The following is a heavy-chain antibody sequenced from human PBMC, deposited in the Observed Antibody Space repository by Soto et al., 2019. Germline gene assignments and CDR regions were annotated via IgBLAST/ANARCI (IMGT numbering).Heavy chain of an antibody. V-gene: IGHV4-61*01. Sequence: QVQLQESGPGLVKPSETLSLTCTVSGGSVSSGSYYWSWIRQPPGKGLEWIGYIYYSGSTNYNPSHKSRVTISVATAKHQFSLKLSSVTAADTAVYYCAREVVVGRSVDWFDPWGQGTLVTVSS. D-gene: IGHD2-15*01. CDR3: AREVVVGRSVDWFDP. CDR2: IYYSGST. CDR1: GGSVSSGSYY. J-gene: IGHJ5*02.